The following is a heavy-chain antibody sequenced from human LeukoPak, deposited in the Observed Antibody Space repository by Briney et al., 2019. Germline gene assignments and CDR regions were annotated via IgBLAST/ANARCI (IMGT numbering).Heavy chain of an antibody. D-gene: IGHD2-2*02. J-gene: IGHJ6*02. CDR2: INHSGST. CDR1: GGSFSGYY. V-gene: IGHV4-34*01. CDR3: ARPFPFNTRPRGMDV. Sequence: SETLSLTCAVYGGSFSGYYWSWIRQPPGKGLEWIGEINHSGSTNYNPSLKSRVTISVDTSKNQFSLKLSSVTAADTAVYYCARPFPFNTRPRGMDVWGQGTTVTVSS.